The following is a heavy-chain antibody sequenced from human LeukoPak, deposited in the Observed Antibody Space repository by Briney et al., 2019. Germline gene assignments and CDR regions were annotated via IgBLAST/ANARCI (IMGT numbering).Heavy chain of an antibody. V-gene: IGHV4-38-2*02. D-gene: IGHD3-16*01. J-gene: IGHJ4*02. CDR2: IYHSGST. Sequence: SETLSLTCTVSGYSISSGYYWGWIRPPPGKGLEWIGSIYHSGSTYYNPSLKSRVTISVDTSKNQFSLKPSSVTAADTAVYYCARVRWGTLTDYWGQGTLVTVSS. CDR3: ARVRWGTLTDY. CDR1: GYSISSGYY.